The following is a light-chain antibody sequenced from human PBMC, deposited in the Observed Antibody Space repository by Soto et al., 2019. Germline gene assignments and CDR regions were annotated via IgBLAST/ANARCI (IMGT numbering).Light chain of an antibody. CDR3: QSSDSILSGSEV. Sequence: QSVLTQPPSVSGAPGQGVTISCTGSSSNIGAGYDVHWYQQVPGTAPKLLIFGTSNRPSGVPDRFSGSKSGTSASLAITGLQAEDEADYYCQSSDSILSGSEVFGGGTKVTVL. CDR2: GTS. J-gene: IGLJ3*02. CDR1: SSNIGAGYD. V-gene: IGLV1-40*01.